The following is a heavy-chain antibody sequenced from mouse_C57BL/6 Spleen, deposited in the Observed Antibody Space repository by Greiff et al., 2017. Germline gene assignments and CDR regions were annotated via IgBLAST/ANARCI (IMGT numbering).Heavy chain of an antibody. Sequence: VQLQQSVPELVKPGASVKISCKASGYTFTDYYINWVKQRPGQGLEWIGWIFPGSGSTYYNEKFKGKATLTVDKSSSTAYMLLSSLTSEDSAVYFCARVGYGSPPYWYFDVWGTGTTVTVSS. D-gene: IGHD1-1*01. J-gene: IGHJ1*03. CDR3: ARVGYGSPPYWYFDV. CDR1: GYTFTDYY. CDR2: IFPGSGST. V-gene: IGHV1-75*01.